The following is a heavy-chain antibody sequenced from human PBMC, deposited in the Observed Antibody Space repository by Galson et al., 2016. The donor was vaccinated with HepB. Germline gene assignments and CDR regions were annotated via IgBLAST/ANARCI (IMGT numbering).Heavy chain of an antibody. J-gene: IGHJ4*02. CDR3: ARDEGRSYSGMDF. CDR1: GFTLSNYA. CDR2: ISYDGSNK. D-gene: IGHD1-26*01. Sequence: SLRLSCAASGFTLSNYAMHWVRQAPGKGLEWVAIISYDGSNKYYADPVKGRFTISRDNSKNTLYPQMNSLRADDTAVFYCARDEGRSYSGMDFWGQGTLVTVSS. V-gene: IGHV3-30*04.